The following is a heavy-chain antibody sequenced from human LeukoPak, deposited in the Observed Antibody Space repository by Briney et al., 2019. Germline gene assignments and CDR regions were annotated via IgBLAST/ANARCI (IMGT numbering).Heavy chain of an antibody. Sequence: ASVKVSCKASGYTFANYGISWVRQAPGQGLEWMGWISAKNGDTKYAQKVQGRVIMTRDTSTSTAYMELGSLTSDDTAVYYCVRDTGEYYYDSTGYWVYWGQGTLVTVSS. CDR1: GYTFANYG. CDR3: VRDTGEYYYDSTGYWVY. J-gene: IGHJ4*02. D-gene: IGHD3-22*01. CDR2: ISAKNGDT. V-gene: IGHV1-18*01.